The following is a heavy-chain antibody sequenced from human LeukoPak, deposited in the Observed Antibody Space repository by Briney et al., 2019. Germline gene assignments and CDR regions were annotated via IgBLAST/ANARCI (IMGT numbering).Heavy chain of an antibody. CDR3: ARVLNYYDSSGYYFSY. J-gene: IGHJ4*02. V-gene: IGHV3-30-3*01. Sequence: GGSLRLSCAASGFTFSSYGMHWVRQAPGKGLEWVAVISYDGSNNYYADSLKGRFTISRDNSKNTLYLQMNSLRAEDTAVYYCARVLNYYDSSGYYFSYWGQGTLVTVSS. CDR1: GFTFSSYG. CDR2: ISYDGSNN. D-gene: IGHD3-22*01.